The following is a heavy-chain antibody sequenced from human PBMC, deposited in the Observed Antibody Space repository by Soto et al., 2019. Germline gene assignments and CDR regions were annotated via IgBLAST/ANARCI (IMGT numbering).Heavy chain of an antibody. Sequence: TSETLSLTCTVSGGSIYRSGYYWGWIRQPPGRGLEWIGNIDYNGVTYSNPSLKTRVTISRDTSKNQFSLKLTSVTAADTALYYCGKVLVGATGHTDSDSWGPGTLVTVSS. V-gene: IGHV4-39*01. CDR1: GGSIYRSGYY. J-gene: IGHJ4*02. CDR2: IDYNGVT. D-gene: IGHD2-15*01. CDR3: GKVLVGATGHTDSDS.